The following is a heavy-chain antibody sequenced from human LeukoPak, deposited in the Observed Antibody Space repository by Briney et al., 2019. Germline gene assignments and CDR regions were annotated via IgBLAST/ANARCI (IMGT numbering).Heavy chain of an antibody. CDR2: IYYTGHS. Sequence: SETLSLTCSVSGDSIGTYYWSWIRQPPGKGLESVGFIYYTGHSNYNPSLKSRVSMSVDTSKNQFSLTLTSVTTSDTAMYFCARIPTPYESRGNWWGQGILVTVSS. D-gene: IGHD1-1*01. CDR1: GDSIGTYY. V-gene: IGHV4-59*01. CDR3: ARIPTPYESRGNW. J-gene: IGHJ4*02.